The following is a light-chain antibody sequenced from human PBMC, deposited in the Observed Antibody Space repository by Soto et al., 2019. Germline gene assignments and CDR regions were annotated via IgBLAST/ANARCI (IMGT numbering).Light chain of an antibody. J-gene: IGKJ1*01. CDR1: QAISNY. V-gene: IGKV1-17*03. CDR3: LQHKSYTWT. CDR2: AAS. Sequence: DIQMTQSPSAMSASVGDRVTITCRSSQAISNYLAWFQQKPVQVPKRVIYAASTLQSGVPSRFSGSGSGTEFSLTISSLQPEVFATYFFLQHKSYTWTFGSGTTL.